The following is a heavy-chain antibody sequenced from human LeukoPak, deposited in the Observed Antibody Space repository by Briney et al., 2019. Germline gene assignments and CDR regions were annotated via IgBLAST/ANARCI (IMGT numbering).Heavy chain of an antibody. V-gene: IGHV5-51*01. CDR2: IHPSDSET. Sequence: GESLKIPFMSSGHYFTSYGIAWVRQLPWKCLEWMGIIHPSDSETQYGPSFQGQVTISADNSISTAYLQWSRLKASDTAMYYCARRGYSGYSPLDSWGQGTLVTVSS. CDR1: GHYFTSYG. D-gene: IGHD5-12*01. CDR3: ARRGYSGYSPLDS. J-gene: IGHJ4*02.